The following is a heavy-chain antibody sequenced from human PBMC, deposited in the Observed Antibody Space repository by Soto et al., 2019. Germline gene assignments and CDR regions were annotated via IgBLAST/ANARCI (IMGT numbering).Heavy chain of an antibody. CDR3: ARRQSWTFAY. J-gene: IGHJ4*02. D-gene: IGHD1-1*01. CDR1: GFSLSTSGVG. CDR2: IYWDDDK. Sequence: QITLKESGPTLVKPTQTLTLTCTFSGFSLSTSGVGGGWIRQPPGNALELLALIYWDDDKRYSPSLKSTLTITKDTYKNHVVLTVTTKDPVDTATYYCARRQSWTFAYWGQGTLVTVS. V-gene: IGHV2-5*02.